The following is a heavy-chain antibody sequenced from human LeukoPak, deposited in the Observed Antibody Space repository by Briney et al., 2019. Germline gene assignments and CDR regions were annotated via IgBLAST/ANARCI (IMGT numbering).Heavy chain of an antibody. CDR2: FNPDNGGT. CDR3: ARNHVAIQWFREGGLYP. J-gene: IGHJ5*02. D-gene: IGHD3-10*01. CDR1: GYAFTDYY. Sequence: GASVKVSCKASGYAFTDYYVHWVRQAPGQGLEWMGWFNPDNGGTNSVQKFQGRVTMTGDTSMRTVYMELTRLRSDDTAVYCCARNHVAIQWFREGGLYPWGQGTLVTVSS. V-gene: IGHV1-2*02.